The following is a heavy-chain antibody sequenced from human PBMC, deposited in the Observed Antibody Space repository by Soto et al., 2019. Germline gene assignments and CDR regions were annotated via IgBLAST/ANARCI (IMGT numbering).Heavy chain of an antibody. Sequence: PGGSLRLSCAASGFTFDDYAMHWVRQAPGKGLEWVSSISWNSGGIGYADSVKGRFTISRDNAKNSLYLQMNFLRIEDTALYYCAKDGGGDTSSWYSYYYYMDVWGKGTTVTVSS. CDR1: GFTFDDYA. V-gene: IGHV3-9*01. J-gene: IGHJ6*03. CDR2: ISWNSGGI. CDR3: AKDGGGDTSSWYSYYYYMDV. D-gene: IGHD6-13*01.